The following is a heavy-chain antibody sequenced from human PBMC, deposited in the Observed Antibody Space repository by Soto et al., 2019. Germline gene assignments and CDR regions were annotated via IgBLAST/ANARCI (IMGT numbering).Heavy chain of an antibody. D-gene: IGHD3-22*01. CDR2: IYYSGST. V-gene: IGHV4-30-4*01. Sequence: SETLSLTCTVSGGSISSGDYYWSWIRQPPGKGLEWIGYIYYSGSTYYNPSLKSRVTISVDTSKNQFSLKLSSVTAADTAVYYCARVDYDSSDYYAFGYWGQGTLVTVSS. CDR1: GGSISSGDYY. J-gene: IGHJ4*02. CDR3: ARVDYDSSDYYAFGY.